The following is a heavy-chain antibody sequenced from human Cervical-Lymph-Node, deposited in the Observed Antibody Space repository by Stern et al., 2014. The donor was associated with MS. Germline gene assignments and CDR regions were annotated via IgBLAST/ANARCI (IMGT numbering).Heavy chain of an antibody. CDR2: FDPEEVET. CDR1: GHPLSELA. Sequence: QVQLVQSGAEGTKPGASVTVSGNVAGHPLSELAMHWLRQLPTRGLEWMGQFDPEEVETVYAQQFQGRLSRTEATSTGTAYMTRTALRSEDTAVYYCATNGGVKWGRGPVVT. J-gene: IGHJ4*02. D-gene: IGHD3-16*01. CDR3: ATNGGVK. V-gene: IGHV1-24*01.